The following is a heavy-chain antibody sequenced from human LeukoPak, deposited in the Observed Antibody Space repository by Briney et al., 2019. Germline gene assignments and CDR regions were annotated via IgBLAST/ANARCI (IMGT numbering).Heavy chain of an antibody. CDR2: IKFDGSEK. CDR1: GFTFSTYW. J-gene: IGHJ4*02. D-gene: IGHD2-15*01. V-gene: IGHV3-7*01. CDR3: TRGGGNFDY. Sequence: GGSLRLSCAASGFTFSTYWMNWVRQAPGKGLEWVAYIKFDGSEKYYVDSVKGRFTISRDNTKNSLYLQMNSLRAEDTAMYYCTRGGGNFDYWGQGTLVTVSS.